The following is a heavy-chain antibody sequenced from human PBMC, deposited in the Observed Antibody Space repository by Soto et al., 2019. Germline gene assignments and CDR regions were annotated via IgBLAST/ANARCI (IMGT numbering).Heavy chain of an antibody. Sequence: GGSLRLSCAASGFTFSSYGMHWVRQAPGKGLEWVAVIWYDGSNKYYADSVKGRFTISRDNSKNTLYLQMNSLRAEDTAVYYCAREFQAIFGVVTYGMDVWGQGTTVTVSS. CDR1: GFTFSSYG. J-gene: IGHJ6*02. CDR2: IWYDGSNK. D-gene: IGHD3-3*01. CDR3: AREFQAIFGVVTYGMDV. V-gene: IGHV3-33*01.